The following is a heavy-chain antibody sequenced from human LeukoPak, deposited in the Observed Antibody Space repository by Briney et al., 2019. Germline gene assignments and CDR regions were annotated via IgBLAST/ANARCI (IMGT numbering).Heavy chain of an antibody. Sequence: PGGFLKLSCAASGFTFSSYAMSWVRPAPGKGLEWVSAISGSGGSTYYAGSVKGRFTISRDNSKNTLYLQMNSLRAEDTAVYYCAKSMGYGIPIVVVPAASWGQGTLVTVSS. CDR1: GFTFSSYA. CDR2: ISGSGGST. CDR3: AKSMGYGIPIVVVPAAS. V-gene: IGHV3-23*01. J-gene: IGHJ4*02. D-gene: IGHD2-2*01.